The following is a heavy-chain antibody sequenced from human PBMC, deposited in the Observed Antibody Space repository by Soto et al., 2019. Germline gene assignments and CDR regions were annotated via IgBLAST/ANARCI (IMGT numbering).Heavy chain of an antibody. CDR1: GFTFSSYA. CDR3: AKRIVVVVAADPSPDY. J-gene: IGHJ4*02. D-gene: IGHD2-15*01. Sequence: EVQLLESGGGLVQPGGSLRLSCAASGFTFSSYAMSWVRQAPGKGLEWVSVISGSGGGTYYADSVKGRFTISRDNSKNTLYLQMNSLRAEDTAVYYCAKRIVVVVAADPSPDYWGQGTLVTVSS. CDR2: ISGSGGGT. V-gene: IGHV3-23*01.